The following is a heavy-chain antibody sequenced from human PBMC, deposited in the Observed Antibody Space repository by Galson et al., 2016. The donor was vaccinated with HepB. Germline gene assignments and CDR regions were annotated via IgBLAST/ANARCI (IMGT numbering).Heavy chain of an antibody. D-gene: IGHD6-13*01. J-gene: IGHJ4*02. V-gene: IGHV4-59*08. CDR3: ARHPGYSSRGNDY. Sequence: SETLSLTCTVSGGSIIGYYWSWIRQSPAKGLEWIASIYYTGSTNYNPSLKSRVTISADTSKIQFSLKLRSVTVSDTAVYYCARHPGYSSRGNDYWGQGTLVTVSS. CDR1: GGSIIGYY. CDR2: IYYTGST.